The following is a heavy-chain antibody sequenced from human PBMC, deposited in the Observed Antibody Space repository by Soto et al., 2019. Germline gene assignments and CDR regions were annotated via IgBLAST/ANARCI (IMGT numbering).Heavy chain of an antibody. Sequence: SETLSLTCAVYGGSFSGYYWSWIRQPPGKGLEWIGEINHSGSTNYNPSLKSRVTISVDTSKNQFSLKLSSVTAADTAVYYCARAAGEPRYFDYWGQGTLVTV. CDR3: ARAAGEPRYFDY. CDR2: INHSGST. J-gene: IGHJ4*02. D-gene: IGHD7-27*01. CDR1: GGSFSGYY. V-gene: IGHV4-34*01.